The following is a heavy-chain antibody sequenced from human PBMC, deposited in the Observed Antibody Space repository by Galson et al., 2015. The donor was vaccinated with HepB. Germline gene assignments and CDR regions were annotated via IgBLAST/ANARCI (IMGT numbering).Heavy chain of an antibody. D-gene: IGHD3-10*01. CDR3: ARVIGVVVRGIIPFGFDY. CDR2: ISDGGNSI. V-gene: IGHV3-48*03. CDR1: GFTFSSHG. Sequence: SLRLSCAASGFTFSSHGVNWVRQAPGKGLEWVSYISDGGNSIYYADSVKGRFTISRDNAKNSLYLQMNSLRAEDTAVYYCARVIGVVVRGIIPFGFDYCGQGTLVTASS. J-gene: IGHJ4*02.